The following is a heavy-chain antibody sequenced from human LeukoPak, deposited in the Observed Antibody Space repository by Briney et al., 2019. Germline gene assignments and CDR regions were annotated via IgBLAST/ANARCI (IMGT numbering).Heavy chain of an antibody. CDR2: IIPILGIA. V-gene: IGHV1-69*02. CDR1: GGTFSSYT. CDR3: ARGGTDYGGNPQQNWFDP. J-gene: IGHJ5*02. D-gene: IGHD4-23*01. Sequence: VASVKVSCKASGGTFSSYTISWVRQAPGQGLEWMGRIIPILGIANYAQKFQGRVTITADKSTSTAYMGLSSLRSEDTAVYYCARGGTDYGGNPQQNWFDPWGQGTLVTVSS.